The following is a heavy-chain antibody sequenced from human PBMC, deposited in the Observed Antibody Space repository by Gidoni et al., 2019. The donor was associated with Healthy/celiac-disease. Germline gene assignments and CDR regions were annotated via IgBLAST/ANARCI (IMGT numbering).Heavy chain of an antibody. J-gene: IGHJ6*02. CDR1: GGPFSSYA. Sequence: QVQRVQSGAEVKKPGSSVKVSCKASGGPFSSYAISWVRQAPGQGLEWMGGINPIFGTANDAQKFQGRVTITADESTSTAYMELSSLRSEDTAVYYCARDCSSTSCYEYYYYGMDVWGQGTTVTVSS. CDR2: INPIFGTA. V-gene: IGHV1-69*01. CDR3: ARDCSSTSCYEYYYYGMDV. D-gene: IGHD2-2*01.